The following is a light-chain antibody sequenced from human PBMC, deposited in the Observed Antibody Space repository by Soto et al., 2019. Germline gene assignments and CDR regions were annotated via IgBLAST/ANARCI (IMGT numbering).Light chain of an antibody. CDR3: QQYNSYSQT. CDR1: QSISSW. V-gene: IGKV1-5*01. CDR2: DAS. Sequence: DVQMTQPPSTLSASVGDRVTITCRASQSISSWLAWYQQKPGKAPKLLIYDASSLESGVPSRFSGSGSGTEFTLTISSLQPDDFATYYCQQYNSYSQTFGQRTKVDI. J-gene: IGKJ1*01.